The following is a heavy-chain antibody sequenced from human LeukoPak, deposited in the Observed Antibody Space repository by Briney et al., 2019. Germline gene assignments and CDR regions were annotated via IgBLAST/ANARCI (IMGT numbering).Heavy chain of an antibody. Sequence: PGGSLRLSCAASGFTFSSHAMNWVRQAPGKGLEWVSYIGNSGSTIYYADSVKGRFTISRDNAKNSLYLQMNSLRAEDTAVYYCAREAGRVGSYFPYYFDYWGQGTLVTVSS. J-gene: IGHJ4*02. V-gene: IGHV3-48*03. CDR1: GFTFSSHA. CDR2: IGNSGSTI. CDR3: AREAGRVGSYFPYYFDY. D-gene: IGHD3-10*01.